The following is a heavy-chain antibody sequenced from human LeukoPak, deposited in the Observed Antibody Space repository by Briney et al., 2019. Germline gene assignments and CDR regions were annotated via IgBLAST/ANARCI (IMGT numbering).Heavy chain of an antibody. CDR2: IRSKANSYAT. J-gene: IGHJ4*02. CDR1: GFTFSGSA. CDR3: MSPMTTVPSRDY. V-gene: IGHV3-73*01. Sequence: GGSLKLSCAASGFTFSGSAMHWVRQASGKGLEWVGRIRSKANSYATAYAASVKGRFTISRDDSKNTAYLQMNSLKTEDTAVYYCMSPMTTVPSRDYWGQGTLVTVSS. D-gene: IGHD4-17*01.